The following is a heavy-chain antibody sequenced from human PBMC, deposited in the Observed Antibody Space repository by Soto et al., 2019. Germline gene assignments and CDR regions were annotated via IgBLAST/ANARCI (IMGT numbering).Heavy chain of an antibody. CDR2: FIPMLETA. J-gene: IGHJ3*02. CDR3: ATYGHFDYVWETYRQEAFEI. D-gene: IGHD3-16*02. CDR1: GGTFSSDA. V-gene: IGHV1-69*01. Sequence: QVHLVQSGSEVKKPGSSVKVSCKSSGGTFSSDAISWVRQAPGQGLEWMGGFIPMLETANYAQNFPGRLTITADDSTSTGYMELSSLRSDDTAVYYCATYGHFDYVWETYRQEAFEIWGQGTLVTVS.